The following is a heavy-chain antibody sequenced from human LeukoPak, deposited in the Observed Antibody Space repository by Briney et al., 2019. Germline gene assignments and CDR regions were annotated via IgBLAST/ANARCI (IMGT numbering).Heavy chain of an antibody. CDR1: GGSFTGYY. D-gene: IGHD3-22*01. V-gene: IGHV4-34*01. CDR2: INRNGNT. Sequence: SETLSLTCAVYGGSFTGYYWSWIRQPPGKGLEWIGEINRNGNTNYNLSLKSRVTMPVDTSKKQFSLNLSSVTAADTAVYYCARIVLPYYYDTTALKGYFDLWGRGTLVTVSS. CDR3: ARIVLPYYYDTTALKGYFDL. J-gene: IGHJ2*01.